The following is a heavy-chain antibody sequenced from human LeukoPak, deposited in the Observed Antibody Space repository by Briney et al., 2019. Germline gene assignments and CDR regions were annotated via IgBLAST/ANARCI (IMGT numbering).Heavy chain of an antibody. V-gene: IGHV2-5*02. CDR1: GFSLSTSPVG. J-gene: IGHJ4*02. CDR2: IYWDDDR. CDR3: ADKDVGTTPDYFDY. Sequence: DTAPTLVNPTHILTLTCTFSGFSLSTSPVGVGWIRQPPGKALEWLTLIYWDDDRLSSPSLMSRLTITKDTSNNQVVLTMTNVDPVDTATYYCADKDVGTTPDYFDYWGQGTLVTVSS. D-gene: IGHD1-26*01.